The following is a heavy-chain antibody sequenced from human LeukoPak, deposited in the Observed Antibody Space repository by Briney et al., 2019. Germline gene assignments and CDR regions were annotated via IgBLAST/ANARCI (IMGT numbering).Heavy chain of an antibody. Sequence: GRSLRLSCAASGFTFSSYAMHWVRQAPGKGLEWVAVISYDGSNKYYADPVKGRFTISRDNSKNTLYLQMNSLRAEDTAVYYCARVLGLLWFGESFYGMDVWGKGTTVTVSS. D-gene: IGHD3-10*01. CDR3: ARVLGLLWFGESFYGMDV. CDR1: GFTFSSYA. J-gene: IGHJ6*04. CDR2: ISYDGSNK. V-gene: IGHV3-30*04.